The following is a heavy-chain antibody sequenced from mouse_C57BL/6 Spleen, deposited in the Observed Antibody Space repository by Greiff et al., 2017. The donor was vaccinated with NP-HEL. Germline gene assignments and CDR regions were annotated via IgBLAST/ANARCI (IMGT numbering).Heavy chain of an antibody. J-gene: IGHJ2*01. V-gene: IGHV1-82*01. Sequence: VQLQQSGPELVKPGASVKISCKASGYAFSSSWMNWVKQRPGKGLEWIGRIYPGDGDTNYNGKFKGKATLTADKSSSTAYMQLSSLTSEDSAVYFCARAGSSGPLYYFDYWGQGTTLTVSS. CDR2: IYPGDGDT. CDR3: ARAGSSGPLYYFDY. CDR1: GYAFSSSW. D-gene: IGHD3-2*02.